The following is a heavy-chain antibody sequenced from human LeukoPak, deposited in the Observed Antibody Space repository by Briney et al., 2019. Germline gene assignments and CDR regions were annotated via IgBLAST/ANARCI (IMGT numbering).Heavy chain of an antibody. D-gene: IGHD3-10*01. J-gene: IGHJ4*02. CDR3: AREFNMVRGVIN. Sequence: GGSLRLSCAASGFTVSSNYMSWVRQAPGKGLEWVSVIYSGGSTYYADSVKGRFTNSRHNSKNTLYLQMNSLRAEDTAVYYCAREFNMVRGVINWGQGTLVTVSS. CDR1: GFTVSSNY. CDR2: IYSGGST. V-gene: IGHV3-53*04.